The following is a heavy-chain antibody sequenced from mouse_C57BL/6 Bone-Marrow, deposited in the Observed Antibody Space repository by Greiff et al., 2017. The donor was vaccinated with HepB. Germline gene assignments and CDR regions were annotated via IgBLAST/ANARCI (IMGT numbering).Heavy chain of an antibody. CDR1: GYTFTSYW. D-gene: IGHD2-1*01. CDR3: AIYYGNYDYFDY. Sequence: QVQLKQPGAELVKPGASVKLSCKASGYTFTSYWMHWVKQRPGRGLEWIGRIDPNSGGTKYNEKFKSKATLTVDKPSSTAYMQLSSLTSDDSAVYYCAIYYGNYDYFDYWGQGTTLTVSS. J-gene: IGHJ2*01. V-gene: IGHV1-72*01. CDR2: IDPNSGGT.